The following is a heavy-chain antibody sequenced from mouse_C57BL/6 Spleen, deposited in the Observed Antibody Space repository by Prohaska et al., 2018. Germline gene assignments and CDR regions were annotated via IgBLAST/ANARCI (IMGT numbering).Heavy chain of an antibody. V-gene: IGHV1-26*01. CDR2: INPNNGGT. J-gene: IGHJ2*01. CDR3: ARGTTVAFDY. Sequence: SVKISCKASGYTFTDYYMNWVKQSHGKSLEWIGDINPNNGGTSYNQKFKDKATLTVDKSSSTAYMELRSLTSEDSAVYYCARGTTVAFDYWGQGTTLTVSS. CDR1: GYTFTDYY. D-gene: IGHD1-1*01.